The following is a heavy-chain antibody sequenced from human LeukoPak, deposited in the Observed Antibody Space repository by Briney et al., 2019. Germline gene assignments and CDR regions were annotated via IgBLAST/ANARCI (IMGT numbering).Heavy chain of an antibody. J-gene: IGHJ5*02. D-gene: IGHD2-2*01. Sequence: SETLSLTYTVSGGSISSGGYYWSWIRQHPGRGLEWIGYIYYSGSTYYNPSLKSRVTISVDTSKNQFSLKLSSVTAADTAVYYCARARGIVVVPAAMPGGIWFDPWGQGTLVTVSS. CDR2: IYYSGST. V-gene: IGHV4-31*03. CDR3: ARARGIVVVPAAMPGGIWFDP. CDR1: GGSISSGGYY.